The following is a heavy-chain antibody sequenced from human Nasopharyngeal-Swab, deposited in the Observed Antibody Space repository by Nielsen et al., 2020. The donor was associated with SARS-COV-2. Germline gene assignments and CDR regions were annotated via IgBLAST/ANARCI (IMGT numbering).Heavy chain of an antibody. CDR1: GYTFTSYG. CDR2: ISAYNGRT. CDR3: ARDPRGPDY. Sequence: SVKVSCKASGYTFTSYGISWVRQAPGQGLEWMGWISAYNGRTYYAQKFQGRVTMTTDTSTSTAYMDLRSLRSDATAVYYCARDPRGPDYWGQGTLVTVSS. V-gene: IGHV1-18*01. D-gene: IGHD6-25*01. J-gene: IGHJ4*02.